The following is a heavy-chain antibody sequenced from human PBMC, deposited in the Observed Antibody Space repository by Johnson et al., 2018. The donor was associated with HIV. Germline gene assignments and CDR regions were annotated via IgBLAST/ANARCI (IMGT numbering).Heavy chain of an antibody. CDR3: ARDRKQWLVVGGGINDI. V-gene: IGHV3-30*04. J-gene: IGHJ3*02. CDR1: GFTFSSYA. D-gene: IGHD6-19*01. CDR2: ISDDGSNK. Sequence: QVQLVESGGGVVQPGRSLRLSCAASGFTFSSYAMHWVRQAPGKGLEWVAVISDDGSNKYYADSVKGRFTIARDNSKNTLYLQMNSLRAEDTAVYYCARDRKQWLVVGGGINDIWGQGTMVTVSS.